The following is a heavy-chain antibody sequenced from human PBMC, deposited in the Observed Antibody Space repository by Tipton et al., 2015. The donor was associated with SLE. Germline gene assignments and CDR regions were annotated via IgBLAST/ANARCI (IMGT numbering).Heavy chain of an antibody. CDR1: GDSVSSSSYY. Sequence: TLSLTCTVSGDSVSSSSYYWGWIRQPPGKGLEWIGSIYYSGSTYYNPSLKSRVTISVDTSKNQFSLKLSSVTAADTAVYYCARPWELEAFDIWGQGTMVTVSS. J-gene: IGHJ3*02. CDR3: ARPWELEAFDI. V-gene: IGHV4-39*07. D-gene: IGHD1-26*01. CDR2: IYYSGST.